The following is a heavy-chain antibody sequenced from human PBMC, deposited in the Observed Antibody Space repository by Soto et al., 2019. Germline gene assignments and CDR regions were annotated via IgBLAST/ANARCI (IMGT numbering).Heavy chain of an antibody. CDR1: GFTVSSNY. V-gene: IGHV3-66*01. Sequence: GGSLRLSCAASGFTVSSNYMSWVRQAPGKGLEWVSVIYSGGSTYYADSVKGRFTISRDNSKNTLYLQMNSLRAEDTAVYYCARADPGIAAAGYFDYWGQGTLVTVSS. J-gene: IGHJ4*02. CDR3: ARADPGIAAAGYFDY. CDR2: IYSGGST. D-gene: IGHD6-13*01.